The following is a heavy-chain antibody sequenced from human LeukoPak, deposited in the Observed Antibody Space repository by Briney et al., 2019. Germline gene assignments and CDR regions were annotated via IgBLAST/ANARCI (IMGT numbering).Heavy chain of an antibody. CDR3: ARDGLSLGYFDY. V-gene: IGHV1-46*01. Sequence: ASVKVSCKASGYTFTSYYMHWVRQAPGQGLEWMGIINPSGGSTSYAQKFQGRVTMTRDTSTSTAYMELSSLRSEDTAVYYCARDGLSLGYFDYWGQGTLVTVSS. CDR2: INPSGGST. CDR1: GYTFTSYY. D-gene: IGHD7-27*01. J-gene: IGHJ4*02.